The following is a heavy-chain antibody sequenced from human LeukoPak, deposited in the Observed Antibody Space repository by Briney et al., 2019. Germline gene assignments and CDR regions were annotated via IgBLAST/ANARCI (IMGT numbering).Heavy chain of an antibody. CDR2: ISSNGDST. V-gene: IGHV3-64*01. CDR3: ARGAAAIDAFDI. D-gene: IGHD6-13*01. CDR1: GFTFSSYA. J-gene: IGHJ3*02. Sequence: GGSLRLSCAASGFTFSSYAMHWVRQAPGKGLEYVSAISSNGDSTYYANSVKGRFTISRDNSKNTLYLQMGSLRAEDMAVYYCARGAAAIDAFDIWGQGTMVTVSS.